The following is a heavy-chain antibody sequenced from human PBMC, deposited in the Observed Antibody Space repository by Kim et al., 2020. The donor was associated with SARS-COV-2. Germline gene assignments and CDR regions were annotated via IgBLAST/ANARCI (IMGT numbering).Heavy chain of an antibody. Sequence: SVKVSCKASGGTFSSYAISWVRQAPGQGLEWMGGIIPIFGTANYAQKFQGRVTITADESTSTAYMELSSLRSEDTAVYYCARSAFDYSNYRAIYFDYWGQGTLVTVSS. D-gene: IGHD4-4*01. CDR2: IIPIFGTA. V-gene: IGHV1-69*13. CDR3: ARSAFDYSNYRAIYFDY. CDR1: GGTFSSYA. J-gene: IGHJ4*02.